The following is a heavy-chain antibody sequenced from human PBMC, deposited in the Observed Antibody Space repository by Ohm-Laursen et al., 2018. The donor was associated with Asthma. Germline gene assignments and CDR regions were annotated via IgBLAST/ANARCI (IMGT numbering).Heavy chain of an antibody. Sequence: SLKLSCAASGFTFSRSYMTWVRQAPGKGLESVAKIKPDGSEKYYVDSVKGRFTISRDNAKNSLYLQMNSPRPEDTGVYYCAYETWWRFVNWGQGVLVTVSS. CDR1: GFTFSRSY. J-gene: IGHJ4*02. V-gene: IGHV3-7*01. CDR2: IKPDGSEK. D-gene: IGHD2-15*01. CDR3: AYETWWRFVN.